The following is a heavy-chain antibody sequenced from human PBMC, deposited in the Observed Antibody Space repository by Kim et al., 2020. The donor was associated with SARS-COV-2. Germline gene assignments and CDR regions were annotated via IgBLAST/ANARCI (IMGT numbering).Heavy chain of an antibody. CDR3: ASARLGGSYFYYYYGMDV. J-gene: IGHJ6*02. CDR1: GFTFSSYS. Sequence: GGSLRLSCAASGFTFSSYSMNWVRQAPGKGLEWVSSISSSSSYIYYADSVKGRFTISRDNAKNSLYLQMNSLRAEDTAVYYCASARLGGSYFYYYYGMDVWGQGTTVTVSS. V-gene: IGHV3-21*01. CDR2: ISSSSSYI. D-gene: IGHD1-26*01.